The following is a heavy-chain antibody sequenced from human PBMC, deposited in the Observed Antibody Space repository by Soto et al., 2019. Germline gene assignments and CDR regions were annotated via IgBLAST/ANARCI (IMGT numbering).Heavy chain of an antibody. CDR2: IYYSGST. J-gene: IGHJ4*02. CDR1: GGSVSSGSYY. V-gene: IGHV4-30-4*08. CDR3: ARKDSGWYYFDY. D-gene: IGHD6-19*01. Sequence: SETLSLTCTVSGGSVSSGSYYWSWILQPPGKGLEWIGYIYYSGSTYYNPSLKSRVTISVDTSKNQFSLKLSSLTVADTAVYYCARKDSGWYYFDYWGQGTLVTSPQ.